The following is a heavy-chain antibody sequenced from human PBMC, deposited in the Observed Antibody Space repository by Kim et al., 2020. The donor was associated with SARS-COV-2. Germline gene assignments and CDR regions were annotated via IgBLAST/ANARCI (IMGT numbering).Heavy chain of an antibody. J-gene: IGHJ4*02. V-gene: IGHV3-7*01. CDR2: IKQDGSEK. CDR3: AREAGLTNALHDQLVAGQGHPSDD. CDR1: GFTFSSYW. Sequence: GGSLRLSCAASGFTFSSYWMSWVRQAPGKGLEWVANIKQDGSEKYYVDSVKGRFTISRDNAKNSLYLQMNSLRAEDTAVYYCAREAGLTNALHDQLVAGQGHPSDDWGQGTLVTVSS. D-gene: IGHD2-15*01.